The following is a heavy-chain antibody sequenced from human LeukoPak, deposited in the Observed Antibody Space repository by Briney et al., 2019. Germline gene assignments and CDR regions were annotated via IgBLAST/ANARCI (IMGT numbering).Heavy chain of an antibody. J-gene: IGHJ6*04. CDR2: ISAYNGNT. Sequence: GASAKVSCKASGYTFTSYGISWVRQAPGQGLEWMGWISAYNGNTNYAQKLQGRVTMTTDTSTSTAYMELRSLRSDDTAVYYCAREIGIAVAGTIYYYYGMDVWGKGTTVTVSS. V-gene: IGHV1-18*04. CDR1: GYTFTSYG. D-gene: IGHD6-19*01. CDR3: AREIGIAVAGTIYYYYGMDV.